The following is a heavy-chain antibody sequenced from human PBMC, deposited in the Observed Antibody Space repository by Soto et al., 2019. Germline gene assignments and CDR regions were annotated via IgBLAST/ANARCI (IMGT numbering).Heavy chain of an antibody. V-gene: IGHV3-7*03. CDR1: GFTVSAKW. CDR2: INEDGSKI. D-gene: IGHD6-19*01. CDR3: AREMHLGSGWGDIDI. Sequence: DVQLVESGGALVQPGGSLGLSCAVSGFTVSAKWMSWVRQAPGKGLEWLANINEDGSKIFYVDSVKGRFTISKDNAKNSLSLQLGSLRADDTAVYYCAREMHLGSGWGDIDIWGRGTMVTVSS. J-gene: IGHJ4*02.